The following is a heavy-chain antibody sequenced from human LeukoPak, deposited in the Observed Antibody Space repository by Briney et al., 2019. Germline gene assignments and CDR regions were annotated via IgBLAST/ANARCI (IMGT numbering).Heavy chain of an antibody. V-gene: IGHV4-34*01. CDR2: INHSGST. CDR1: GVSFSGYY. J-gene: IGHJ6*03. D-gene: IGHD3-10*01. Sequence: SETLSLTCAVYGVSFSGYYWSWIRQPPGKGLEWIGEINHSGSTNYNPSLKSRVTISVDTSKNQFSLKLSSVTAADTAVYYCARGPYYYGSGSYYKYYYYYYMDVWGKGTTVTVSS. CDR3: ARGPYYYGSGSYYKYYYYYYMDV.